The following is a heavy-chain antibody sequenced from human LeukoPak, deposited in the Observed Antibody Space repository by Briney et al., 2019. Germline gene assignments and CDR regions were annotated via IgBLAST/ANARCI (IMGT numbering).Heavy chain of an antibody. Sequence: GGSLRLSCAASGFTFSSYEMNWVRQAPGKGLEWVSYISSSGSTIYYADSVKGRFTISRDNAKNSLYLQMNSLRAEDTAVYYCAREGNYYDSSGPGYWGQGTLVTVSS. CDR2: ISSSGSTI. D-gene: IGHD3-22*01. J-gene: IGHJ4*02. CDR1: GFTFSSYE. V-gene: IGHV3-48*03. CDR3: AREGNYYDSSGPGY.